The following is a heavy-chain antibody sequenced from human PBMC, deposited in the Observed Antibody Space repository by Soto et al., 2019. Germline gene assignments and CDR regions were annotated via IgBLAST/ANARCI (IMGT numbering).Heavy chain of an antibody. CDR3: AREKKNRLQSSSGFSAAFDY. CDR1: GGSISSGGYY. V-gene: IGHV4-31*03. J-gene: IGHJ4*02. Sequence: PSETLSLTCTVSGGSISSGGYYWSWIRQHPGKGLEWIGYIYYSGSTYYNPSLKSRVTISVDTSKNQFSLKLSSVTAADTAVYYCAREKKNRLQSSSGFSAAFDYWGQGTLVTV. CDR2: IYYSGST. D-gene: IGHD3-22*01.